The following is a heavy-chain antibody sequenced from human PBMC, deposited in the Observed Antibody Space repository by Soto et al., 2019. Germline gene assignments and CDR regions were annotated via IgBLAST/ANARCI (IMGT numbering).Heavy chain of an antibody. CDR1: GYTFTSYA. D-gene: IGHD2-2*01. Sequence: ASVKVYCKASGYTFTSYAMHWVRQAPGQRLEWMGWINAGNGNTKYSQKFQGRVTITRDTSASTAYMELSSLRSEDTAVYYCARDAGCSSTSCYLNPPVYYGMDAWGQGTTVTVSS. CDR2: INAGNGNT. V-gene: IGHV1-3*01. J-gene: IGHJ6*02. CDR3: ARDAGCSSTSCYLNPPVYYGMDA.